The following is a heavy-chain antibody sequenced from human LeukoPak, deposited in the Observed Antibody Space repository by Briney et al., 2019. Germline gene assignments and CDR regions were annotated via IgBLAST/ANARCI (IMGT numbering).Heavy chain of an antibody. J-gene: IGHJ4*02. CDR3: AKVSRGEPSDY. CDR1: GFTFSGYW. Sequence: GGSLRLSCAASGFTFSGYWMHWVRQAPGKGLVWVSRIKSDGSITSYADSVKGRVTISRDNAKNTLYLQMNSLRAEDTAVYYCAKVSRGEPSDYWGQGTLVTVSS. CDR2: IKSDGSIT. V-gene: IGHV3-74*01. D-gene: IGHD4-17*01.